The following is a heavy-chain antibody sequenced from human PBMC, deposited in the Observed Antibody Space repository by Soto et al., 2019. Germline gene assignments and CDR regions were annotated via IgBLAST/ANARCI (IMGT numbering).Heavy chain of an antibody. CDR2: IIPIFGTA. J-gene: IGHJ4*02. Sequence: SVKVSCKASGGTFSSYAISCVRQAPGQGLEWMGGIIPIFGTANYAQKFQGRVTVTADESTSTAYMELSSLRSEDTAVYYCARATRETYYYDSSGYSHFDYWGQGTLVTVSS. CDR3: ARATRETYYYDSSGYSHFDY. D-gene: IGHD3-22*01. CDR1: GGTFSSYA. V-gene: IGHV1-69*13.